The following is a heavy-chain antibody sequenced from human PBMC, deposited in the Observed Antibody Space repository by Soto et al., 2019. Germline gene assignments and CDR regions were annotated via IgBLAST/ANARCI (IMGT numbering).Heavy chain of an antibody. J-gene: IGHJ5*02. D-gene: IGHD4-17*01. Sequence: HLQLQESGPGLVKSSETLSLTCAVSGGSITSSGFWGSWIRQPPGKGLEWIGTIYDTGNTFYNPSLRGRVTISADTSRNEFALNFNSVTAADTAVYYCAKRAYGDPYDPWGQGTLVTVSS. V-gene: IGHV4-39*01. CDR3: AKRAYGDPYDP. CDR2: IYDTGNT. CDR1: GGSITSSGFW.